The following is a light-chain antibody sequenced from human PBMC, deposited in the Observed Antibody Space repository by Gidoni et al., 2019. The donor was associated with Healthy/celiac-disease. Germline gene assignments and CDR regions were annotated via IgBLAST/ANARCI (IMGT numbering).Light chain of an antibody. J-gene: IGKJ2*01. CDR2: GAS. CDR1: QSVSSN. Sequence: EIVMTQSPATRSVSPGERATLSCRASQSVSSNLAWYQQKPGQAPRLLIYGASTRATGIPARFSGSGSRTEFTLTISSLQSEDFAVYYCQQYNNWPPAFGQXTNLEIK. CDR3: QQYNNWPPA. V-gene: IGKV3-15*01.